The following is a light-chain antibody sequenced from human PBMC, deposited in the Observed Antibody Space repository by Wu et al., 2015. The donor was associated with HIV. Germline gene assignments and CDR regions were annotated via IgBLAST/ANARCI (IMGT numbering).Light chain of an antibody. CDR2: DAS. J-gene: IGKJ3*01. CDR3: QQRSNWPPVFT. CDR1: QSVSSNY. Sequence: SCRASQSVSSNYLAWYQQKAGQAPRLLIYDASKRATGIPARFSGSGSGTDFTLTISSLEPEDFAVYYCQQRSNWPPVFTFGPGTKVDIK. V-gene: IGKV3-11*01.